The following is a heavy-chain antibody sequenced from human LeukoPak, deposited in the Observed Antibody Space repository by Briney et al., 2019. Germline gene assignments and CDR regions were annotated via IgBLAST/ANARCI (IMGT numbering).Heavy chain of an antibody. Sequence: SETLSLTCTVSGGSISSSSYYWGWIRQPPGKGLEWIGSIYYSGSTYYNPSLKSRVTISVDTSKNQFSLKLSSVTAADTAVYYCARLMVRGVIALYYFDYWGQGTLVTVSS. V-gene: IGHV4-39*01. J-gene: IGHJ4*02. D-gene: IGHD3-10*01. CDR1: GGSISSSSYY. CDR3: ARLMVRGVIALYYFDY. CDR2: IYYSGST.